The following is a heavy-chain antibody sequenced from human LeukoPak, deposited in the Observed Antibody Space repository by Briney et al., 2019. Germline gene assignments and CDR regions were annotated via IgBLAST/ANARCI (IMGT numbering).Heavy chain of an antibody. CDR3: ARDSALAQAVMFDY. Sequence: ASVKVSCKASGYTFTSYDINWVRQATGQGLEWMGWMNPNSGNTGYAQKFQGRVTMTRNTSISTAYMELRSLRSDDTAVYYCARDSALAQAVMFDYWGQGTLVTVSS. D-gene: IGHD6-19*01. CDR2: MNPNSGNT. J-gene: IGHJ4*02. CDR1: GYTFTSYD. V-gene: IGHV1-8*01.